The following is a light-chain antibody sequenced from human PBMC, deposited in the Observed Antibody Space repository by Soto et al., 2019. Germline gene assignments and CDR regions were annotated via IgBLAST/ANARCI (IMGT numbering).Light chain of an antibody. CDR3: QQYYSFPRT. CDR1: QRISSY. V-gene: IGKV1D-8*01. J-gene: IGKJ1*01. CDR2: AAS. Sequence: VIWMTQSPSLLSASTGDRVTISCRLSQRISSYLACYEQKPGKAPELLIYAASTLQSAVSSRCSGSGSGTDFTLTISCLQSEAFATYYCQQYYSFPRTFGQGTKVDI.